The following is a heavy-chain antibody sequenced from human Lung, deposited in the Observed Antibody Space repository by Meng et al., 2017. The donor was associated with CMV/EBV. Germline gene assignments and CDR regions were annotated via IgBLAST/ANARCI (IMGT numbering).Heavy chain of an antibody. J-gene: IGHJ6*02. CDR3: AREYCSATSCYLVASGGMAV. Sequence: SETLSLTCAVSGGFISSSSWWSWVRQPPGKGLEWIGEIHHSGRTKYNPSLKSRVIISVDKSKNQFTLNLSSVTAADTAVYFCAREYCSATSCYLVASGGMAVWGQGTTVTVSS. D-gene: IGHD2-2*01. CDR1: GGFISSSSW. CDR2: IHHSGRT. V-gene: IGHV4-4*02.